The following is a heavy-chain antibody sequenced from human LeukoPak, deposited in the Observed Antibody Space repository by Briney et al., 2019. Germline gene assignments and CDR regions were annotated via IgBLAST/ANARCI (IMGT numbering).Heavy chain of an antibody. V-gene: IGHV1-2*02. CDR2: INPNTGGT. CDR3: VQFELDY. D-gene: IGHD1-7*01. Sequence: ASVKVSCKASGYTFTGYYIHWARQAPGQGLEWMGWINPNTGGTNYAQKFQGRVTMTRDTSISTAYMDLSRLRSDDTAVYYCVQFELDYWGQGTLVTVSS. CDR1: GYTFTGYY. J-gene: IGHJ4*02.